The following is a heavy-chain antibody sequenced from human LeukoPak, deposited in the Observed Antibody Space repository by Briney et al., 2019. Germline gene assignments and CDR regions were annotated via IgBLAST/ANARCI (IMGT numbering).Heavy chain of an antibody. CDR3: ARDQGYCSSTSCFNYYYGMDV. J-gene: IGHJ6*02. D-gene: IGHD2-2*01. V-gene: IGHV1-2*07. Sequence: ASVKVSCKASGYTFTGYYMHWVRQAPGQGLEWMGWINPNSGGTNYAHKFQGRVTMTRDTSISTAYMELSRLRSDDTAAYYCARDQGYCSSTSCFNYYYGMDVWGQGTTVTVSS. CDR1: GYTFTGYY. CDR2: INPNSGGT.